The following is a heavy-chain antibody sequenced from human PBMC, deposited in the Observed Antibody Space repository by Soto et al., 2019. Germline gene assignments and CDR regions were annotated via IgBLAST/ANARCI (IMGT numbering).Heavy chain of an antibody. V-gene: IGHV3-7*01. CDR1: GLTFSISW. CDR2: INPAGNVQ. CDR3: ATANTPYAFDM. J-gene: IGHJ3*02. Sequence: VQLVESGGGLVQPGESLRLSCTASGLTFSISWMTWVRQAPGGGLEWVSNINPAGNVQHYADSVKERFTISRDNAKNSVYLQMSALRVEDTAVYYCATANTPYAFDMWGQGTMVTVSS.